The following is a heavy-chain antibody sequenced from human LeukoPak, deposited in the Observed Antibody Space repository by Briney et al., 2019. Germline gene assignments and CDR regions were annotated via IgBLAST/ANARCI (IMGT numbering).Heavy chain of an antibody. CDR3: ARHEPSSSWLTFDY. CDR2: IYYSGTT. CDR1: GGSISSSSYY. D-gene: IGHD6-13*01. J-gene: IGHJ4*02. Sequence: PSETLSLTCTVSGGSISSSSYYWGWIRQPPGKGLEWIGSIYYSGTTYYNPSLKSRVTLSVDTSKNQFSLKLSSVTAADTAVYYCARHEPSSSWLTFDYRGQGTLVTVSS. V-gene: IGHV4-39*01.